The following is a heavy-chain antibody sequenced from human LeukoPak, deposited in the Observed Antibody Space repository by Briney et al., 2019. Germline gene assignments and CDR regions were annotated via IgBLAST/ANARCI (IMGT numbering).Heavy chain of an antibody. J-gene: IGHJ4*02. Sequence: ASVTVSCKASGYTFTGYYMHWVRQAPGQGLEWMGWINPNSGGTNYAQKFQGRVTMTRDTSISTAYMELSRLRSDDTAVYYSARGYSSGWPAKYWGQGTLVTVSS. D-gene: IGHD6-19*01. CDR3: ARGYSSGWPAKY. V-gene: IGHV1-2*02. CDR2: INPNSGGT. CDR1: GYTFTGYY.